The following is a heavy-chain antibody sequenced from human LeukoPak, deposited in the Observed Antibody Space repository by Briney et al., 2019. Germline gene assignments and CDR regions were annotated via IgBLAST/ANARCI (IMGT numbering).Heavy chain of an antibody. V-gene: IGHV3-21*01. CDR1: GFTFSSYT. CDR2: ISRSTSYI. D-gene: IGHD1-26*01. CDR3: ARDDSGSYSYYFHY. Sequence: PGGSLRLSCAASGFTFSSYTTNWVRQAPGKGLEWVSSISRSTSYISYANSVKGRFTISRDNAKISLYLQMNSLRAEDTAVYYCARDDSGSYSYYFHYWGQGTLVTVSS. J-gene: IGHJ4*02.